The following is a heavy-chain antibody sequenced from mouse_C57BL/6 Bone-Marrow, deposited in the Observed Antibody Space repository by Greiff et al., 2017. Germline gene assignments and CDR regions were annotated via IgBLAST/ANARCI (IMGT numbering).Heavy chain of an antibody. Sequence: DVQLVESGGGLVKPGGSLKLSCAASGFTFSSYAMSWVRQTPEKRLEWVATISDGGSYTYYPDNVKGRFTISRDNAKNNLYLQMSHLKTEDTAMYYCARDLDDYAFYFDYWGQGTSVTVSS. CDR3: ARDLDDYAFYFDY. V-gene: IGHV5-4*01. CDR1: GFTFSSYA. CDR2: ISDGGSYT. D-gene: IGHD2-4*01. J-gene: IGHJ2*02.